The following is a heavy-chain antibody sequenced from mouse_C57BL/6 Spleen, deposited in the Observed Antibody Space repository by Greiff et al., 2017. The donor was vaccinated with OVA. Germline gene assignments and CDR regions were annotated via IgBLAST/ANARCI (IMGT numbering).Heavy chain of an antibody. J-gene: IGHJ2*01. V-gene: IGHV5-6*01. CDR2: ISSGGSYT. CDR3: ARHDGYYDE. CDR1: GFTFSSYG. Sequence: EVMLVESGGDLVKPGGSLKLSCAASGFTFSSYGMSWVRQTPDKRLEWVATISSGGSYTYYPDSVKGRFTISRDNAKNTLYLQMSSLKSEDTAMYYCARHDGYYDEWGQGTTLTVSS. D-gene: IGHD2-3*01.